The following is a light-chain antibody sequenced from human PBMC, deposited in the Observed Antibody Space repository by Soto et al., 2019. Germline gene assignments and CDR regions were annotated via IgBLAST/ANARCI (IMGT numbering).Light chain of an antibody. CDR2: TTS. Sequence: EIVLTQSPGTLSLSPGERATLSCRASQSVTSRNLAWYQQKPGQAPRLLIHTTSTRAAGIPDRFSGSGSGTDFTLTISRLEPEDFAVYYCQQYGSSPGFTFGPGTKVDIK. CDR3: QQYGSSPGFT. J-gene: IGKJ3*01. V-gene: IGKV3-20*01. CDR1: QSVTSRN.